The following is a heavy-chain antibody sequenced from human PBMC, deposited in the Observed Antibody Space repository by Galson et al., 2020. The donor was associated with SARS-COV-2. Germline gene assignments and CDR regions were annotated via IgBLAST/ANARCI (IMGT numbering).Heavy chain of an antibody. CDR1: GASISSGSYY. Sequence: SQTLSLTCTVSGASISSGSYYWSWIRQPAGKGLEWIGRIYKSGNTNYNPSLWSQVTISVDTSKNQFSLKLTSVTAADTAVYYCARGISPCVTIFGVLTGTCGMDVWGQGTTVTVSS. J-gene: IGHJ6*02. D-gene: IGHD3-3*01. V-gene: IGHV4-61*02. CDR3: ARGISPCVTIFGVLTGTCGMDV. CDR2: IYKSGNT.